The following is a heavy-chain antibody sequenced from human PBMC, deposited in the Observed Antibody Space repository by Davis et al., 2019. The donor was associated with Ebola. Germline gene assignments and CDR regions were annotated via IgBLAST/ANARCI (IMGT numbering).Heavy chain of an antibody. V-gene: IGHV4-4*07. D-gene: IGHD3-3*01. J-gene: IGHJ4*02. CDR3: ARDRITIFGVVYLDY. Sequence: PSETLSLTCSVSGGSISSYYWSWIRQPAGKGPEWIGRIYSSGGSTNYNPSLKSRVTMSADTSKNPFSLKLSSVTAADTAVYYCARDRITIFGVVYLDYWGQGALVTVSS. CDR2: IYSSGGST. CDR1: GGSISSYY.